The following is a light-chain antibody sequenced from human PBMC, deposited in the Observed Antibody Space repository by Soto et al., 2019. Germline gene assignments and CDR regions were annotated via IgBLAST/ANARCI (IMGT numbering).Light chain of an antibody. CDR3: QQYYTTPVA. V-gene: IGKV3-15*01. J-gene: IGKJ1*01. Sequence: EIVMTQSPATLSVSPGERATLSCRASQSVSSNLAWYQQKPGQAPRLLVYGASTRATGIPARFSGSGSGTQFTLTISSLQSEDFAVYYCQQYYTTPVAFGQGTKVEIK. CDR2: GAS. CDR1: QSVSSN.